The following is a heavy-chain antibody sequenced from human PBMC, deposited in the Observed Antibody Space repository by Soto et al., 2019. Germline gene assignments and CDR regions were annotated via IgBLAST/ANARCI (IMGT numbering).Heavy chain of an antibody. V-gene: IGHV4-39*01. Sequence: SETLSLTCTVSSGSISSTIYSWDWIRQPPGKGLEWIGSIYYSGSAYYNPSLKSRVTISVDTSKNQFSLKLSSVTAADTAVYYCARHTMVRGVVWFDPWGQGTLVTVSS. J-gene: IGHJ5*02. D-gene: IGHD3-10*01. CDR3: ARHTMVRGVVWFDP. CDR2: IYYSGSA. CDR1: SGSISSTIYS.